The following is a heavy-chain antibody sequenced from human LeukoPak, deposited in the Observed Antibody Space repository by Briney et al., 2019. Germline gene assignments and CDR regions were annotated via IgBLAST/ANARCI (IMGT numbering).Heavy chain of an antibody. V-gene: IGHV3-48*01. J-gene: IGHJ3*02. CDR3: ARAVTDNDAFDI. D-gene: IGHD2-15*01. CDR2: ISSGSSTI. Sequence: GGSLRLSCAASGFTFSSYSMNWVRQAPGKGLEWVSYISSGSSTIYYADSVKGRFTISRDNAKNSLYLQMNSLRAEDTAVYYCARAVTDNDAFDIWGQGTMVTVSS. CDR1: GFTFSSYS.